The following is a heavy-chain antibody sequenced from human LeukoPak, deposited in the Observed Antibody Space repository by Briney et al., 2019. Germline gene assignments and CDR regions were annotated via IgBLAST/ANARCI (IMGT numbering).Heavy chain of an antibody. CDR1: GYTFTSYD. J-gene: IGHJ5*02. CDR3: ARAIAVAGTVWFDP. Sequence: ASVKVSCKASGYTFTSYDINWVRQATGQGLEWMGWMNPNSGNTGYAQKFQGRVTMTRNTSISTAYMKLSSLRSEDTAVYYCARAIAVAGTVWFDPWGQGTLVTVSS. V-gene: IGHV1-8*01. D-gene: IGHD6-19*01. CDR2: MNPNSGNT.